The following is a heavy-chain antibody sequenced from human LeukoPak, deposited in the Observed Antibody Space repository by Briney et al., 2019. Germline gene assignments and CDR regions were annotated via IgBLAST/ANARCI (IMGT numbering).Heavy chain of an antibody. V-gene: IGHV4-30-2*01. CDR1: GGSISSGGYY. J-gene: IGHJ6*03. CDR3: ARDIGAAGAWDMDV. D-gene: IGHD6-13*01. Sequence: PSETLSLTCTVSGGSISSGGYYWSWIRQPPGKGLEWIGYIYHSGSTYYNPSLKSRVTISVDRSKNQFSLKLSSVTAADTAVYYCARDIGAAGAWDMDVWGKGTTVTVSS. CDR2: IYHSGST.